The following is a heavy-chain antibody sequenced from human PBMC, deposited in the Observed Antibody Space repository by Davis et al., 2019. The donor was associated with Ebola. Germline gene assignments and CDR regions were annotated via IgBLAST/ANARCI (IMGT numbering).Heavy chain of an antibody. V-gene: IGHV3-43*01. D-gene: IGHD3-3*01. Sequence: GESLKISCAASGFTFDDYTIHWVRQAPGKGLEWVSLISWDGESTWYADSVKGRFTISRDNAKNTVYLQMNSLRAEDTAVYYCVRDIQEPYSGLYRGWFDPWGQGILVTVSS. CDR3: VRDIQEPYSGLYRGWFDP. CDR2: ISWDGEST. CDR1: GFTFDDYT. J-gene: IGHJ5*02.